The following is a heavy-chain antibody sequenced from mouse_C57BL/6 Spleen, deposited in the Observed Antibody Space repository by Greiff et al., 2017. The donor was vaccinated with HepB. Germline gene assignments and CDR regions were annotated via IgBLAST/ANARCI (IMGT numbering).Heavy chain of an antibody. Sequence: EVKLVESGGDLVKPGGSLKLSCAASGFTFSSYGMSWVRQTPDKRLEWVATISSGGSYTYYPDSVKGRFTISRDNAKNTLYLQMSSLKSEDTAMYYCARPSNYGGFDYWGQGTTLTVSS. CDR3: ARPSNYGGFDY. CDR2: ISSGGSYT. V-gene: IGHV5-6*02. D-gene: IGHD2-5*01. CDR1: GFTFSSYG. J-gene: IGHJ2*01.